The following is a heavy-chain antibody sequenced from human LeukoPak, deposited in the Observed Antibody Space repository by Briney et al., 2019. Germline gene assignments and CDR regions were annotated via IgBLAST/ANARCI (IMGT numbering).Heavy chain of an antibody. D-gene: IGHD3-22*01. CDR1: GYTLTELS. Sequence: APVKVSCKVSGYTLTELSMHWVRQAPGKGLEWMGGFDPEDGETIYAQKFQGRVTMTEDTSTDTAYMELSSLRSEDTAVYYCARDRKGYYDSSGYLGFDYWGQGTLVTVSS. J-gene: IGHJ4*02. CDR2: FDPEDGET. V-gene: IGHV1-24*01. CDR3: ARDRKGYYDSSGYLGFDY.